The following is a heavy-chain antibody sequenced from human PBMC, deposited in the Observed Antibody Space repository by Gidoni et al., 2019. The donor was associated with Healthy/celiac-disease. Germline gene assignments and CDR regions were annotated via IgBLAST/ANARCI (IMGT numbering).Heavy chain of an antibody. CDR3: AKRGVGWYVDY. CDR2: ISYDGSNK. V-gene: IGHV3-30*18. D-gene: IGHD1-26*01. J-gene: IGHJ4*02. CDR1: GFTFSSYG. Sequence: QVQLVESGGGVVPPGRSLRLSCAASGFTFSSYGMHWVRQAPGKGLEWVAVISYDGSNKYYADSVKGRFTISRDNSKNTLYLQMNSLRAEDTAVYYCAKRGVGWYVDYWGQGTLVTVSS.